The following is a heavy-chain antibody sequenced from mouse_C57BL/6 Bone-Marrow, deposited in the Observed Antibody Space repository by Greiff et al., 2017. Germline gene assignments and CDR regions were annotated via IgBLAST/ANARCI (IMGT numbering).Heavy chain of an antibody. J-gene: IGHJ2*01. Sequence: VQLQQSGPELVKPGASVKISCKASGYTFTDYYMNWVKQSHGKSLEWIGDINPNNGGTSYNQKFKGKATLTVDKSSSTAYMELRSLTSEDSAVYYCARRGYRGYWGQGTTLTVSS. V-gene: IGHV1-26*01. CDR2: INPNNGGT. CDR1: GYTFTDYY. CDR3: ARRGYRGY. D-gene: IGHD2-12*01.